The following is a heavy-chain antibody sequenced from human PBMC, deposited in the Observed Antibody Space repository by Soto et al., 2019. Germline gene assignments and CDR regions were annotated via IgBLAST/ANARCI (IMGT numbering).Heavy chain of an antibody. CDR2: IYWDDDK. V-gene: IGHV2-5*02. CDR1: GFSLSTSGVG. Sequence: SGPTLVKPTQTLTLTCTFSGFSLSTSGVGVGWIRQPPGKALEWLALIYWDDDKRYSPSLKSRLTNTKDTSKNQVVLTLTNMDPVDTATYYCARVITIFGVVTEFDPWGQGTLVTVSS. CDR3: ARVITIFGVVTEFDP. J-gene: IGHJ5*02. D-gene: IGHD3-3*01.